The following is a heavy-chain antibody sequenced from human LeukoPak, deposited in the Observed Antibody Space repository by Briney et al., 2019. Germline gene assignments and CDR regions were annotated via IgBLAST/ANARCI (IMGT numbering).Heavy chain of an antibody. V-gene: IGHV4-30-4*08. CDR2: IYYSGTT. Sequence: SQTLSLTCTVSGRSICSGDFYWSWIRQHPGKGLEWIGYIYYSGTTYYNPSLKSRVTISVDTSKNQFSLKLSSVTAADTAVYYCARTIAARPGGGYWGQGTLVTVSS. J-gene: IGHJ4*02. CDR3: ARTIAARPGGGY. D-gene: IGHD6-6*01. CDR1: GRSICSGDFY.